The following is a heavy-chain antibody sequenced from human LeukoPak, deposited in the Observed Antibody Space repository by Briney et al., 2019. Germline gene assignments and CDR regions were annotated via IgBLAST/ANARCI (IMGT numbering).Heavy chain of an antibody. CDR2: ISGSGGTT. J-gene: IGHJ6*03. D-gene: IGHD6-6*01. Sequence: GGTLRLSCAASGFTFSRYGMSWVRQAPGKGLEWVSAISGSGGTTYYADSAKGRFTISRDNSKNALYLQMNSLRAEDTAVYYCATEGLRSIAARRGTRDYMDVWGKGTTVIVSS. V-gene: IGHV3-23*01. CDR3: ATEGLRSIAARRGTRDYMDV. CDR1: GFTFSRYG.